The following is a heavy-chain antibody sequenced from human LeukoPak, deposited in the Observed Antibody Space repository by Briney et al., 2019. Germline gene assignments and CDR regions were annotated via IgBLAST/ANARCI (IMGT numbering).Heavy chain of an antibody. Sequence: PGRSLRLSCAASGFTFDDYAMNWVRQAPGKGLEWVSGISWNSGSIGYADSVKGRFTISRDNAKNSLYLQMNSLRAEDTALYYCAKSEGYSSSPFDYWGQGTLVTVSS. CDR2: ISWNSGSI. J-gene: IGHJ4*02. D-gene: IGHD6-6*01. V-gene: IGHV3-9*01. CDR3: AKSEGYSSSPFDY. CDR1: GFTFDDYA.